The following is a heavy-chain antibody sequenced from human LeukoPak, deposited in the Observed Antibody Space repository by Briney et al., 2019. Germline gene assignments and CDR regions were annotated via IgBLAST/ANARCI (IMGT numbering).Heavy chain of an antibody. V-gene: IGHV4-39*01. CDR3: ARPVPSRLGWFDP. CDR1: GGSISSSSYY. Sequence: SETLSLTCTVSGGSISSSSYYWGWIRQPPGKGLEWIGNIYYSGSTYYSPSLKSRVTISVDTSKNQFSLKLSSVTAADTAVYYCARPVPSRLGWFDPWGQGTLVAVTS. D-gene: IGHD1-1*01. CDR2: IYYSGST. J-gene: IGHJ5*02.